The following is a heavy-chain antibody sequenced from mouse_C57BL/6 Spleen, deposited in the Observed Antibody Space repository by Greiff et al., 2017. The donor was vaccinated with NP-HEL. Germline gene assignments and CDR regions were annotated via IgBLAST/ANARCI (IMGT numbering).Heavy chain of an antibody. CDR3: ASYYGSSLYAMDY. CDR2: INPNNGGT. J-gene: IGHJ4*01. CDR1: GYTFTDYY. V-gene: IGHV1-26*01. D-gene: IGHD1-1*01. Sequence: EVKLQQSGPELVKPGASVKISCKASGYTFTDYYMNWVKQSHGKSLEWIGDINPNNGGTSYNQKFKGKATLTVDKSSSTAYMELRSLTSEDSAVYYCASYYGSSLYAMDYWGQGTSVTVSS.